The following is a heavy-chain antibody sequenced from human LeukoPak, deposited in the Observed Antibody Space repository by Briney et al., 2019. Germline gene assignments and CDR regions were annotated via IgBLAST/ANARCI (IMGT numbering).Heavy chain of an antibody. J-gene: IGHJ4*02. CDR2: VSESGDGT. V-gene: IGHV3-23*01. CDR3: AKGKVNHLGALDF. D-gene: IGHD1-26*01. Sequence: RPGGSLRLSCAASGFSFSSYAMSWVRQAPGKGLEWVSSVSESGDGTYYADSVMGRFIISRDNSRETFHLQMDGLRADDTAIYYCAKGKVNHLGALDFWGQGTLVTVSS. CDR1: GFSFSSYA.